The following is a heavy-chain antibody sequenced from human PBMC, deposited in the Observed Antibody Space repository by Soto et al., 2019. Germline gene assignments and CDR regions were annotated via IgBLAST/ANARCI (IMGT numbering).Heavy chain of an antibody. Sequence: QLQLQESGPGLVKPSETLSLTCTVSGGSISSSSYYWGWIRQPPGKGLEWIGSIYYSGSTYYNPSLMSRGTLSADTSPTQSSVKLSSVTAADTAVYYCARSYGTPVVTRDWGQGTLVTVSS. CDR2: IYYSGST. D-gene: IGHD2-21*02. CDR1: GGSISSSSYY. CDR3: ARSYGTPVVTRD. V-gene: IGHV4-39*01. J-gene: IGHJ4*02.